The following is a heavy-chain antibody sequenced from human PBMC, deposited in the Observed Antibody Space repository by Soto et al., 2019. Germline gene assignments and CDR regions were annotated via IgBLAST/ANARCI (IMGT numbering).Heavy chain of an antibody. Sequence: SETLSLTCTVSGGSISNYYWSWIRQPPGKGLEWIGYIYYSGSTNYNPSVEGRFTISRDNSKNTLYLQMNSLRAEDTAVYYCAREKLTELGGAFDIWGQGTMVTVSS. CDR3: AREKLTELGGAFDI. CDR2: IYYSGST. D-gene: IGHD3-10*01. J-gene: IGHJ3*02. CDR1: GGSISNYY. V-gene: IGHV4-59*12.